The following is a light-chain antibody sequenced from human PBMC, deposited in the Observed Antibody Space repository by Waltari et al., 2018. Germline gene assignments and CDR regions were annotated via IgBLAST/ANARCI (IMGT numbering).Light chain of an antibody. CDR2: GNS. J-gene: IGLJ2*01. CDR3: QSYDSSLRGSRV. CDR1: SSNIGAGYD. Sequence: QSVLTQPPSVAGAPGQRVSISCTGSSSNIGAGYDVHWYQQLPGTAPKLLIYGNSNRPSGVPDRFSGSKSGTSASLAITGLQAGDEADYYCQSYDSSLRGSRVFGGGTKLTVL. V-gene: IGLV1-40*01.